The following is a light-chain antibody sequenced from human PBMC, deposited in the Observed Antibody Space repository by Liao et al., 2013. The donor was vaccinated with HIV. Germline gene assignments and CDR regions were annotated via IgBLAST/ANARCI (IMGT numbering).Light chain of an antibody. Sequence: SYELTQPPSVSVSPGQTARITCSGGKLGDKYACWYQQKPGQSPVLVIYQDNKRPSGIPERFSGSNSGNTATLTISGTQAMDEADYYCQAWDSSTWVFGGGTKLTVV. CDR1: KLGDKY. CDR2: QDN. J-gene: IGLJ3*02. V-gene: IGLV3-1*01. CDR3: QAWDSSTWV.